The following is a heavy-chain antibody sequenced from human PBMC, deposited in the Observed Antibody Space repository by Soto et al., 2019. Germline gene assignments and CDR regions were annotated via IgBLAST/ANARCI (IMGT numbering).Heavy chain of an antibody. V-gene: IGHV3-23*01. D-gene: IGHD6-19*01. CDR1: GFTFSDSV. CDR3: ASDPVAVNGSFIDF. Sequence: GGSLRLSCVGSGFTFSDSVMAWVRQAPGKGLEWLSVMSGDGRTRYALSVTGRFTISRDSYREMVYLQMNSLRSEDTAIYYCASDPVAVNGSFIDFWGQGTLVTVSS. CDR2: MSGDGRT. J-gene: IGHJ4*02.